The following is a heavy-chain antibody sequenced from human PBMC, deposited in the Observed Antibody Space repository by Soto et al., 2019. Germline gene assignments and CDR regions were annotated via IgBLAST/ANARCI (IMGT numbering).Heavy chain of an antibody. J-gene: IGHJ6*02. CDR2: ISAYNGNT. D-gene: IGHD3-3*01. Sequence: QVQLVQSGAEVKKPGASVKVSCKASGYTFTSYGISWVRKAPGQGLVRMGWISAYNGNTNYAQKLQGRVTMTTDTSTNTVYTELVSLRSDDTDVFYCAGSRVGVGPYYYYGMDVWGQGTTVTVSS. CDR3: AGSRVGVGPYYYYGMDV. CDR1: GYTFTSYG. V-gene: IGHV1-18*01.